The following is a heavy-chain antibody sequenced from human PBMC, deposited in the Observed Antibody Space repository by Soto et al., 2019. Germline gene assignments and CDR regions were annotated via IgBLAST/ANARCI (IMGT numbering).Heavy chain of an antibody. CDR2: IYYSGST. Sequence: SETLSLTCTVSGGSISSSSYYWGWIRQPPGKGLEWIGSIYYSGSTYYNPSLKSRVTISVDTSKNQFSLKLSSVTAADTAVYYCARHIGYCSGGSCYSSFNWFDPWGQGTLVTVSS. J-gene: IGHJ5*02. V-gene: IGHV4-39*01. D-gene: IGHD2-15*01. CDR1: GGSISSSSYY. CDR3: ARHIGYCSGGSCYSSFNWFDP.